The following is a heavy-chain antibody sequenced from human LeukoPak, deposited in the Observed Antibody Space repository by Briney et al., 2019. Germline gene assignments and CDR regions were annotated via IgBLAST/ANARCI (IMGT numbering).Heavy chain of an antibody. V-gene: IGHV3-7*05. D-gene: IGHD6-6*01. CDR1: GFTFSSYW. J-gene: IGHJ6*02. CDR3: ARDPLYSSSYYYYYYGMDV. Sequence: PGGSLRLSCAASGFTFSSYWMSWVRQAPGKGLEWVANIKQDGSEKYYVDSVKGRFTISRDNAKNSLYLQMNSLRAEDTAVYYCARDPLYSSSYYYYYYGMDVWGQGTTVTVSS. CDR2: IKQDGSEK.